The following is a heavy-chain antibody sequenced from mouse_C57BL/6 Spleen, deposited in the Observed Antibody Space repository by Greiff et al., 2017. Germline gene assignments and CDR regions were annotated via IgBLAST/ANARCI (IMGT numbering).Heavy chain of an antibody. Sequence: QVQLQQPGAELVKPGASVKLSCKASGYTFTSYWMQWVKQRPGQGLEWIGEIDPSDSYTNYNQKFKGKATLTVDTSSSTAYMQLSSLTSEDSAVYYCARSGNSSFAYWGQGTQVTVSA. CDR2: IDPSDSYT. J-gene: IGHJ3*01. V-gene: IGHV1-50*01. D-gene: IGHD2-1*01. CDR1: GYTFTSYW. CDR3: ARSGNSSFAY.